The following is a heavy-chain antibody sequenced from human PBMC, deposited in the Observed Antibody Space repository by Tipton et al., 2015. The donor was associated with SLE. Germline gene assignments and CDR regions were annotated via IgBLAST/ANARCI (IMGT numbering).Heavy chain of an antibody. Sequence: TLSLTCSVSGGSISSSSYYWGWIRQPPGKGLEWTGSIYYSGSTSYNPSLKSRVTISVDTSKNQFSLKLSSVTAADTAVYYCARGGNYDFFRSPHAYFDYWGQGTLVTVSS. CDR3: ARGGNYDFFRSPHAYFDY. J-gene: IGHJ4*02. D-gene: IGHD3-3*01. V-gene: IGHV4-39*07. CDR1: GGSISSSSYY. CDR2: IYYSGST.